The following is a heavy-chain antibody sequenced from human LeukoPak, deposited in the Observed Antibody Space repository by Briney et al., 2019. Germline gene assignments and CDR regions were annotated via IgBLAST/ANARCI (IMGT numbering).Heavy chain of an antibody. J-gene: IGHJ4*02. CDR2: ISGSSNDI. CDR1: GFPFSIYT. D-gene: IGHD2-15*01. Sequence: GGSLRLSCAASGFPFSIYTMNGVRQAPGKGLEWVSSISGSSNDIYYADSVKGRFTISRDNAKNSLYLQMNSLRAEDTAVYYCATDYYCSGGSCYLPDWGQGTLVTVSS. V-gene: IGHV3-21*01. CDR3: ATDYYCSGGSCYLPD.